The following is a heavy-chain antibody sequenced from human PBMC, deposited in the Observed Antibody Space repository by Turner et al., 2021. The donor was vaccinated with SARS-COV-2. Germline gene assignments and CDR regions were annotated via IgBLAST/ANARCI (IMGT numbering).Heavy chain of an antibody. CDR1: VFTLSSYS. CDR2: ISSSSSYI. CDR3: ASIAAADPKYYHYYGMDV. J-gene: IGHJ6*02. V-gene: IGHV3-21*01. D-gene: IGHD6-13*01. Sequence: EVRRVESGGGLVKPGGSLRLSCAASVFTLSSYSMNWVRQAPVKGLEWVSSISSSSSYIYYADSVKGRFTISRDNAKNSLYLQMNSLRAEDTAVYYCASIAAADPKYYHYYGMDVWGQGTTVTVSS.